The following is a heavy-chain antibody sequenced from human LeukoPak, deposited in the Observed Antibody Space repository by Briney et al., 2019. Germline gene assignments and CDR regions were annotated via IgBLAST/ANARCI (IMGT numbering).Heavy chain of an antibody. CDR1: GGSISSSSYY. CDR2: IYYSGST. V-gene: IGHV4-39*07. D-gene: IGHD3-22*01. Sequence: PSETLSLTCTVSGGSISSSSYYWGWLRQPPGKGLDWIGSIYYSGSTYYNPSLKSRVTISVDTSKNQFSLKLRSVTAADTAVYYCARAPRHYYDSSAYYRRAFDIWGQGTMVTVSS. J-gene: IGHJ3*02. CDR3: ARAPRHYYDSSAYYRRAFDI.